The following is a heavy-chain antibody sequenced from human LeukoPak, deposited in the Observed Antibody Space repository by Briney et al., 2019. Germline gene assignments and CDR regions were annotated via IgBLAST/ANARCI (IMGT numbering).Heavy chain of an antibody. Sequence: PSETLSLTCTVSGGSISSYYWSWIRQPAGQGLKWIGYIYHSGSTNYNPSLKSRVTISVDTSKNQFSLQLSAVTAPDTPVYFCAGGAGLPRALDIWGQGTMVTVSS. V-gene: IGHV4-59*12. CDR3: AGGAGLPRALDI. CDR2: IYHSGST. J-gene: IGHJ3*02. CDR1: GGSISSYY. D-gene: IGHD6-19*01.